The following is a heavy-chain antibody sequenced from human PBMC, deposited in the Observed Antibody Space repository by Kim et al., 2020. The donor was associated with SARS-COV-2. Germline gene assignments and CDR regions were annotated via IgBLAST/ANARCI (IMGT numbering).Heavy chain of an antibody. J-gene: IGHJ3*02. V-gene: IGHV3-48*03. D-gene: IGHD6-19*01. Sequence: GGSLRLSCAPSGFTFSSYEINWVRQAPGKGLEWVSYISESGTNTYYADSVKGRFIISRDNAKNSLFLQRNSLRAEDTAVYYCARESVTGTDAFDIWGQGTVVTVSS. CDR1: GFTFSSYE. CDR2: ISESGTNT. CDR3: ARESVTGTDAFDI.